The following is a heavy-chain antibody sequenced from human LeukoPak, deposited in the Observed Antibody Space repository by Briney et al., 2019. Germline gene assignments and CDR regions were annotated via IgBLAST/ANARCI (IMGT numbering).Heavy chain of an antibody. CDR2: IYSGGST. CDR3: AKDLATTVTSQGDY. CDR1: GFTVSSNY. Sequence: GGSLRLSCAASGFTVSSNYMSWVRQAPGKGLEWVSVIYSGGSTYYADSVKGRFTISRDNSKNTLCLQMNSLRAEDTAVYYCAKDLATTVTSQGDYWGQGTLVTVSS. V-gene: IGHV3-53*05. D-gene: IGHD4-17*01. J-gene: IGHJ4*02.